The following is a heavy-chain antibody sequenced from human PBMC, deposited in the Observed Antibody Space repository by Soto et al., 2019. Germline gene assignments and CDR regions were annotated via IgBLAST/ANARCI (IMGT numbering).Heavy chain of an antibody. CDR1: GGSISSGGYY. D-gene: IGHD3-10*01. Sequence: SETLSLTCTVSGGSISSGGYYWSWIRQHPGKGLEWIGYIFYSGTTYYNPSLKSRVTISVDTSKNQFSLKLSSVTAADTALYYCARTYGRNFDYWGQGTLVTVSS. CDR3: ARTYGRNFDY. J-gene: IGHJ4*02. CDR2: IFYSGTT. V-gene: IGHV4-31*03.